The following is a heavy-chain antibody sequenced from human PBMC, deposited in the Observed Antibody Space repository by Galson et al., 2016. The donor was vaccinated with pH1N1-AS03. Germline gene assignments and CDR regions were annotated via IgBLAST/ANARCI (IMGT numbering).Heavy chain of an antibody. D-gene: IGHD3-22*01. V-gene: IGHV3-33*01. CDR1: GFTFSSYG. CDR3: ARGQGYNSGYFDTDY. CDR2: IWYDGSNK. Sequence: SLRLSCAASGFTFSSYGMHWVRQTPGKGLEWVAVIWYDGSNKYYADSVKGRFTISRDNSKNTLYLQMSSLRAEDTAVYYCARGQGYNSGYFDTDYWGRGTLVTAPS. J-gene: IGHJ4*02.